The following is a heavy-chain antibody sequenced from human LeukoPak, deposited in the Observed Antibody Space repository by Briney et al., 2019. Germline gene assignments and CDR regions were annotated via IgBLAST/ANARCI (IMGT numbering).Heavy chain of an antibody. Sequence: GASVKVSCKASGYTFTSYDINWVRQATGQGLEWVGWMNPNSGNTGYAQKFQGRVTMTRNTSISTAYMELSSLRSEDTAVYYCARGPPHYYDSSGYYPWGQGTLVTVSS. D-gene: IGHD3-22*01. V-gene: IGHV1-8*01. CDR3: ARGPPHYYDSSGYYP. CDR2: MNPNSGNT. J-gene: IGHJ5*02. CDR1: GYTFTSYD.